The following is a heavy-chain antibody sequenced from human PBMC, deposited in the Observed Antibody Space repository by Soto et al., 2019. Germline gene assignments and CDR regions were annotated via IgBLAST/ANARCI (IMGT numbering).Heavy chain of an antibody. V-gene: IGHV5-10-1*04. CDR2: IDPSNSYV. CDR3: ARHQAGSGNANFDF. Sequence: GESLKISCQAFEYSFSIFWISWVRQLPGKGLEWMGRIDPSNSYVAYSPSFQGQVTISVDRSARTAFLHWSGLKASDSATYYCARHQAGSGNANFDFWGQGSQVTVSS. CDR1: EYSFSIFW. J-gene: IGHJ4*02. D-gene: IGHD3-10*01.